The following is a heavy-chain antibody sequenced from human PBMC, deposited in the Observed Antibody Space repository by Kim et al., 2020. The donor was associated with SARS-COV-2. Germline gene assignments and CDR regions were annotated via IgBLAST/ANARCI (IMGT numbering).Heavy chain of an antibody. D-gene: IGHD6-13*01. J-gene: IGHJ4*02. V-gene: IGHV4-34*01. CDR1: GGSFSGYY. CDR2: INHSGST. CDR3: ARSGSSPRFPFDY. Sequence: SETLSLTCAVYGGSFSGYYWSWIRQPPGKGLEWIGEINHSGSTNYNPSLKSRVTISVDTSKNQFSLKLSSVTAADTAVYYCARSGSSPRFPFDYWGQGTLVTVSS.